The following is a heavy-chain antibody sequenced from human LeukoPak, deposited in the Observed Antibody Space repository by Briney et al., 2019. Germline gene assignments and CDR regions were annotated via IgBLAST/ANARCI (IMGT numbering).Heavy chain of an antibody. Sequence: GGSLRLSCAASGFTFSSYAMHWVRQAPGKGLEWVAVISYDGSNKYYADSVKGRFTISRDNSKNTLYLQMNSLRAEDTAVYYCARDSGTHHQSSFNYFDCWGQGTLVTVSS. V-gene: IGHV3-30-3*01. CDR2: ISYDGSNK. CDR1: GFTFSSYA. D-gene: IGHD1-26*01. J-gene: IGHJ4*02. CDR3: ARDSGTHHQSSFNYFDC.